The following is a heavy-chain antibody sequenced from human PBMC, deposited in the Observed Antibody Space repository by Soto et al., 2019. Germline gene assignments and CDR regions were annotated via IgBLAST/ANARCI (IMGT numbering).Heavy chain of an antibody. CDR3: ARGQEGIVATH. J-gene: IGHJ4*02. V-gene: IGHV4-34*01. Sequence: QVQLQQWGAGLLKPSETLYLTCTVNGGSLTGCYWSWIRQPPGKGLEWIGEVKDGGSTNYSPSLRGRVSISADTSKNHFSLRLNSVTAADTAVYFCARGQEGIVATHWDQGALVTVSS. CDR1: GGSLTGCY. CDR2: VKDGGST. D-gene: IGHD5-12*01.